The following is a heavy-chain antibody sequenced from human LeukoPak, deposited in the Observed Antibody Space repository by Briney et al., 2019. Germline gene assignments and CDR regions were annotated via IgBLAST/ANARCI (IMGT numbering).Heavy chain of an antibody. CDR3: ARSHSRYCSSTSCPGRNYYYYYYMDV. Sequence: PSETLSLTCTVSGGSISSYYWSWIRQPQGKGLEWIGYIYTSGSTNYNPSLKSRVTISVDTSKNQFSLKLSSVTAADTAVYYCARSHSRYCSSTSCPGRNYYYYYYMDVWGKGTTVTVSS. CDR1: GGSISSYY. J-gene: IGHJ6*03. V-gene: IGHV4-4*09. D-gene: IGHD2-2*01. CDR2: IYTSGST.